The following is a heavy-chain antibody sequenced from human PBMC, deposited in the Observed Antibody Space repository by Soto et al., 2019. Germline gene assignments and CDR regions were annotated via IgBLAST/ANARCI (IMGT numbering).Heavy chain of an antibody. J-gene: IGHJ4*01. CDR3: ASDRGVNPLDY. CDR2: ISIGSTTI. V-gene: IGHV3-48*02. CDR1: GFTFRNYA. Sequence: GWSLRLSCAAAGFTFRNYALNWVRQAPGKGLEWVSYISIGSTTIYYADSVEGRFTISRDNAKDSLYLQMNSLRDEDTAVYYCASDRGVNPLDYWGHGTLVTVSS.